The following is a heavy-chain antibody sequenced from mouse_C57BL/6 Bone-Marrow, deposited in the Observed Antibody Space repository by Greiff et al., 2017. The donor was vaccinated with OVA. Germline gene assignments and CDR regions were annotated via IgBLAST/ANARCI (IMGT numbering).Heavy chain of an antibody. J-gene: IGHJ1*03. V-gene: IGHV1-64*01. D-gene: IGHD1-1*01. CDR3: ARGRLITTVVSDWYFDV. CDR1: GYTFTSYW. CDR2: IHPNSGST. Sequence: QVQLQQPGAELVKPGASVKLSCKASGYTFTSYWMHWVKQRPGQGLEWIGMIHPNSGSTNYNEKFKSKATLTVDKSSSTAYMQRSSLTSEDSAVYYCARGRLITTVVSDWYFDVWGTGTTVTVSS.